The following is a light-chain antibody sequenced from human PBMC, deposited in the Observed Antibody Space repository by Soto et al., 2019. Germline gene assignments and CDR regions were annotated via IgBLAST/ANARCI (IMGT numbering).Light chain of an antibody. CDR2: LGS. CDR3: MQALQAPLT. V-gene: IGKV2-28*01. Sequence: LTLSPLSMPVPPGGPASISCSSSLSLLHSNGYNYLDWYLQKPGQSPQLLIYLGSNRASGVPDRFSGSGSGTDFTLKISRVEAEDVGVYYCMQALQAPLTFGQGTKVDIK. CDR1: LSLLHSNGYNY. J-gene: IGKJ1*01.